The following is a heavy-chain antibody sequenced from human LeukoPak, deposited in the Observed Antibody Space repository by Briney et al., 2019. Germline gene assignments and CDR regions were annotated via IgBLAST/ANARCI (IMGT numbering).Heavy chain of an antibody. J-gene: IGHJ4*02. Sequence: ASVKVSCKASGYTFTSYGISWVRQALGQGLEWMGWISAYNGNTNYAQKLQGRVTMTTDTSTSTAYMELRSLRSDDTAVYYCARDYGRYSSSWFDYWGQGTLVTVSS. CDR3: ARDYGRYSSSWFDY. CDR1: GYTFTSYG. D-gene: IGHD6-13*01. V-gene: IGHV1-18*01. CDR2: ISAYNGNT.